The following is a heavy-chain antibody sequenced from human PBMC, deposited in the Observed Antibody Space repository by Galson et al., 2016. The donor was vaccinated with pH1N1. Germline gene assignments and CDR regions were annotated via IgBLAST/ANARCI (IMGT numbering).Heavy chain of an antibody. CDR1: GATFNSHS. V-gene: IGHV1-69*13. CDR3: AAFSSSSSWRSLDV. CDR2: IHPVFGTT. D-gene: IGHD6-6*01. J-gene: IGHJ6*02. Sequence: SVKVSCKASGATFNSHSIHWVRQAPGKGLEWMGDIHPVFGTTNYAQRFQDRVTITAHDMELSDLSAVDTATYYCAAFSSSSSWRSLDVWGQGTTVTVSS.